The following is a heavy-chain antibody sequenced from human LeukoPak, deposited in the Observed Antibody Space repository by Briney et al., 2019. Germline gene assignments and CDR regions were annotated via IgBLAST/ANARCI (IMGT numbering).Heavy chain of an antibody. J-gene: IGHJ5*02. CDR3: TKGPYYYDSSGYSRRWFDP. D-gene: IGHD3-22*01. V-gene: IGHV3-23*01. Sequence: PGGSLRLSCAASGFTFSSYAMSWVRQAPGKGLEWVSSISGSGGRTYYADSVKGRFTISRDNSKNTLYLQMNSLRAEDTAVYYCTKGPYYYDSSGYSRRWFDPWGQGTLVTLSS. CDR2: ISGSGGRT. CDR1: GFTFSSYA.